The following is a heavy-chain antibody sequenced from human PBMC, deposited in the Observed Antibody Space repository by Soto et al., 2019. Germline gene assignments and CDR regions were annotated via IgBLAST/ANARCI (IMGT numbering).Heavy chain of an antibody. J-gene: IGHJ4*02. CDR1: GYTFSSYW. V-gene: IGHV3-74*01. D-gene: IGHD3-10*01. CDR2: INSDGSST. Sequence: EVQLVESGGGLVQPGGSLRLSCAASGYTFSSYWMHWVRQAPGKGLVWVSHINSDGSSTNYADSVKGRFTVSRDNAKNTLYLQMNSLRVDDTAVYYCARELGSGYWDQGTLVTVSS. CDR3: ARELGSGY.